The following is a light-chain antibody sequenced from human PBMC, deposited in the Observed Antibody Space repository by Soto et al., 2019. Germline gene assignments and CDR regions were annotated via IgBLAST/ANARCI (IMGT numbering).Light chain of an antibody. CDR3: QQYGSSPPWT. V-gene: IGKV3-20*01. CDR1: QSVSSSY. Sequence: EIVLTQSPGTLSLSLGERATLSYRASQSVSSSYLAWYQQKPGQAPRLLIYGASSRATGIPDRFSGSGSGTDFTLTISRLEPEDFAVYYCQQYGSSPPWTFGQGTKVDIK. CDR2: GAS. J-gene: IGKJ1*01.